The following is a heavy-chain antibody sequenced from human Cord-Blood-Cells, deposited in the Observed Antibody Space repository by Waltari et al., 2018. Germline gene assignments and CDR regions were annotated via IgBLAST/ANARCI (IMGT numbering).Heavy chain of an antibody. CDR2: IYSGGST. J-gene: IGHJ4*02. V-gene: IGHV3-53*01. CDR1: GFTVRSNY. CDR3: ATPRADY. Sequence: EVQLVESGGGLIQPGGSLRLSCASSGFTVRSNYMSWVRQAPGKGLEWVSVIYSGGSTYFADSVKGRFTISRHNSKNTLYLQMNSLGAEDTAVYYCATPRADYWGQGTLVTVSS.